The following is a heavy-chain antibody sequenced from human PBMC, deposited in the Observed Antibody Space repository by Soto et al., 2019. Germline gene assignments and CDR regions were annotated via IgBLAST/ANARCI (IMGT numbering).Heavy chain of an antibody. J-gene: IGHJ5*01. Sequence: QLQLQESGPGLVKPSATLSLTCSVSGGSVSRCAYYWGWIRQPPGKGLEWIASIYHSGATHYNPSTQSRVTISIASSKNHFPLELTCVTAADAAIYYWARPFEVISRDNWFDSWGMGTLVTVSS. CDR1: GGSVSRCAYY. CDR3: ARPFEVISRDNWFDS. CDR2: IYHSGAT. V-gene: IGHV4-39*01.